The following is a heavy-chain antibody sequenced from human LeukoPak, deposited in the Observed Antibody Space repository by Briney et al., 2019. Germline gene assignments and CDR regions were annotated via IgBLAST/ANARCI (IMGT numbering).Heavy chain of an antibody. CDR3: AKDGADGSGSWYGDY. V-gene: IGHV3-30*18. Sequence: GGSLRLSCAASGFTFSSYGMHWVRQAPGKGLEWVAVISYDGSNKYYADSVKGRFTISRDNSKNTLYLQMNSLRAEDTAVYYCAKDGADGSGSWYGDYWGQGTLVTVSS. J-gene: IGHJ4*02. CDR1: GFTFSSYG. D-gene: IGHD6-13*01. CDR2: ISYDGSNK.